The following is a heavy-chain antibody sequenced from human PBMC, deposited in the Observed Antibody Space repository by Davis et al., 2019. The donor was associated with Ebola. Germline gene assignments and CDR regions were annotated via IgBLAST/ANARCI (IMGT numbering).Heavy chain of an antibody. CDR3: ARQKGNWNYGAFDI. V-gene: IGHV4-59*08. J-gene: IGHJ3*02. Sequence: MPSETLSLTCTLSGGSISSYYWSWIRQPPGKGLEWNGYIYRSGSTNYNPSLKSRVTISVDTSKNQLSLKLSSVTAADTAVYYCARQKGNWNYGAFDIWGQGTMVTVSS. D-gene: IGHD1-7*01. CDR2: IYRSGST. CDR1: GGSISSYY.